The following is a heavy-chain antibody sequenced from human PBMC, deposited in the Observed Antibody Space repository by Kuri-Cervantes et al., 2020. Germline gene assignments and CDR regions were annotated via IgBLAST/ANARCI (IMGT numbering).Heavy chain of an antibody. CDR1: GFTVSSNY. V-gene: IGHV3-53*01. CDR2: IYSGGST. Sequence: GGSLRLSCAASGFTVSSNYMSWVRQAPGKGLEWVSVIYSGGSTYYADSVKGRFTISRDNSKNTLYLQMNSLRAEDTAIYYCARRPLRSYYMDVWGKGTTVTVSS. D-gene: IGHD3-3*01. CDR3: ARRPLRSYYMDV. J-gene: IGHJ6*03.